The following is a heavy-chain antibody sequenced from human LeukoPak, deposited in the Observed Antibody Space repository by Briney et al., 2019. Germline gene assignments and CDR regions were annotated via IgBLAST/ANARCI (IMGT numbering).Heavy chain of an antibody. CDR1: GFTFSIHA. CDR2: IGSGGGDI. V-gene: IGHV3-23*01. J-gene: IGHJ4*02. D-gene: IGHD7-27*01. CDR3: AIDPNWGTHS. Sequence: PGGSLRLSCAASGFTFSIHAMTWVRQTPGKGLEWVSVIGSGGGDIQYADSVKGRFTISRDNSKNTLYLQMNSLRVEDTAVYYCAIDPNWGTHSWGQGVLVTVSS.